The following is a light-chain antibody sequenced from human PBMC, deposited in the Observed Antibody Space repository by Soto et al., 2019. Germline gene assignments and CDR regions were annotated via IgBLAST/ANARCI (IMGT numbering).Light chain of an antibody. CDR3: SSYTSSSTVV. Sequence: SALTQPASGSGSPGQSITISCTGTSSDVGGYNYVSWYQQHPGKAPKLMIYDVSNRPSGVSNRFSGSKSGNTASLTISGLQAEDEDDYYCSSYTSSSTVVFGGGTKLTVL. V-gene: IGLV2-14*01. CDR1: SSDVGGYNY. CDR2: DVS. J-gene: IGLJ2*01.